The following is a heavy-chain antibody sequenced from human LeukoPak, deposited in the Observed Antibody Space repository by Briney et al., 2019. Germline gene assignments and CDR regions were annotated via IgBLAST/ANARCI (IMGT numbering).Heavy chain of an antibody. Sequence: PAGGSLRLSCAASGFTFSSYSMNWVRQAPEKGLEWVSTISGSGGGTYYADSVKGRFTISRDDSKNTLYLQMNSLRAEDTAVYYCAKDLGRYRNNYFDYWGQGTLVTVSS. CDR3: AKDLGRYRNNYFDY. D-gene: IGHD1-26*01. J-gene: IGHJ4*02. CDR1: GFTFSSYS. CDR2: ISGSGGGT. V-gene: IGHV3-23*01.